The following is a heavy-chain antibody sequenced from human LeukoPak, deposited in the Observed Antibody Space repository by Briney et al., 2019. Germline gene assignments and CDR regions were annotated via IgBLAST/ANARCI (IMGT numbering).Heavy chain of an antibody. CDR1: GVAVSNYY. CDR2: IYTTGAT. CDR3: AREGPSIVTSAFDI. V-gene: IGHV4-4*07. Sequence: PSETLSLTCTVSGVAVSNYYWSWIRQPAGKGLEWIGRIYTTGATNYIPSLKSRVTMSVDTSKNQFSLKLTSVTAADTAVYYCAREGPSIVTSAFDIWGQGIMVTVSS. D-gene: IGHD3-16*01. J-gene: IGHJ3*02.